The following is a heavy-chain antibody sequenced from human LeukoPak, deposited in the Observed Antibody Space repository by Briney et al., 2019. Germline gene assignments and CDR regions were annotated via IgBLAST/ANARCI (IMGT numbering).Heavy chain of an antibody. Sequence: NTSETLSLTCTVSGGSISSGSYYWSWIRQPAGKGLEWIGRIYTSGSTNYNPSLKSRVTMSVDTSKNQFSLKLSSVTAADTAVYYCATTTIRLGYWGQGTLVTVSS. CDR3: ATTTIRLGY. V-gene: IGHV4-61*02. J-gene: IGHJ4*02. D-gene: IGHD1-26*01. CDR1: GGSISSGSYY. CDR2: IYTSGST.